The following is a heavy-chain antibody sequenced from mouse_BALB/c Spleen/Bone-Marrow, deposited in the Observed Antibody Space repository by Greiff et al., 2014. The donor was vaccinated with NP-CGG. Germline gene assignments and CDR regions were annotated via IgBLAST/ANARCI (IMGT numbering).Heavy chain of an antibody. CDR1: GFNIKDTY. D-gene: IGHD4-1*01. V-gene: IGHV14-3*02. CDR3: ARQEGAIEWDGEG. CDR2: IDPANGNT. J-gene: IGHJ1*01. Sequence: VQLQQPGAELVKPGASVKLSCSASGFNIKDTYMHWVKQRPEQGLEWIGRIDPANGNTKYDPKFQDKATITADTSSNTVDLQLSSRTFEDTDVDDCARQEGAIEWDGEGGGEGTTGTVSS.